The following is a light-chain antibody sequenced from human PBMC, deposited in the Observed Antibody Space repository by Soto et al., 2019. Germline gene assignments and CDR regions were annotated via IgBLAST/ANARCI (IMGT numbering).Light chain of an antibody. CDR1: SSDVGGYNY. V-gene: IGLV2-14*01. CDR3: SSYTSRSTWV. CDR2: EVN. Sequence: QSVLTQPASVSGSPGQSITISCTGTSSDVGGYNYVSWFQQHPGKAPKVMISEVNNRPSGVSNRFSGSKSGNTASLTISGLQAEDEADYYCSSYTSRSTWVFGGGTKLTVL. J-gene: IGLJ2*01.